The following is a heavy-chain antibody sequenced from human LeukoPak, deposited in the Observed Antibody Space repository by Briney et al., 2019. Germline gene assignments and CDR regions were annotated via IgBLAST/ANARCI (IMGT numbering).Heavy chain of an antibody. V-gene: IGHV4-61*01. CDR1: GGSISSSSYY. CDR3: ARGKTYYDISKDAFDI. J-gene: IGHJ3*02. D-gene: IGHD3-22*01. CDR2: IYYSGST. Sequence: PPETLSLTCTVSGGSISSSSYYWSWIRQPPGKGLEWIGYIYYSGSTNYNPSLKSRVTISVDTSKNQFSLKLSSVTAADTAVYYCARGKTYYDISKDAFDIWGRGTIDPVSS.